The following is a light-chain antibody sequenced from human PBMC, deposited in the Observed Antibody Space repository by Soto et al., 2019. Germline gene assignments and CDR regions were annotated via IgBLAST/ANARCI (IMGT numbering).Light chain of an antibody. CDR3: CSFTSSGTWV. Sequence: ALTQPASVSGSPGQSIAISCTGTSRDIGSYNYVSWYRHHPGKAPQSIIYEVNKRPSGVSDRLSGSKSGNTASLTISGLQAEDEADYYCCSFTSSGTWVFGGGTKLTVL. J-gene: IGLJ3*02. CDR2: EVN. CDR1: SRDIGSYNY. V-gene: IGLV2-14*01.